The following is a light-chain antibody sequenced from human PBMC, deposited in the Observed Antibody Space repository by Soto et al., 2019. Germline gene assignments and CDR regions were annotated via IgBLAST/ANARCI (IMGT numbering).Light chain of an antibody. CDR1: QSVSSSF. J-gene: IGKJ2*01. Sequence: EIVLTQSPGTLSLSPGERATLSCRATQSVSSSFLAWYQQKPGQAPRLLIHGASTRATAIPDRFSGSGSGTDFTLSISRLETEDSAVYYCQQYGSSPMYTFGQGTKVEI. CDR2: GAS. V-gene: IGKV3-20*01. CDR3: QQYGSSPMYT.